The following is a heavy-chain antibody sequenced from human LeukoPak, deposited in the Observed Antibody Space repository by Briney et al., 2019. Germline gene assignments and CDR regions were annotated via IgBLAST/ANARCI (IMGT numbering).Heavy chain of an antibody. CDR1: GFTFSSYA. V-gene: IGHV3-30*01. J-gene: IGHJ4*02. Sequence: GGSLRLSCAASGFTFSSYAMHWVRQAPGKGLEWVAVISYDGSNKYYADSVKGRFTISRDNSKNTLYLQMKSLRAEDTAVYYCAREWGDHGSSSCFDYWGQGTLVTVSS. D-gene: IGHD6-6*01. CDR2: ISYDGSNK. CDR3: AREWGDHGSSSCFDY.